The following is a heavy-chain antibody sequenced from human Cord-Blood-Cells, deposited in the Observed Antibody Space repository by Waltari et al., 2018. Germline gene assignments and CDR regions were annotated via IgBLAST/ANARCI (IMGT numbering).Heavy chain of an antibody. V-gene: IGHV5-51*03. CDR2: IYPGDSDT. J-gene: IGHJ6*02. CDR3: ARLEEYIVGAKYYYCGMDV. CDR1: GYSFTSYW. D-gene: IGHD1-26*01. Sequence: EVQLVQSGAEVKKPGESLKISCKGSGYSFTSYWIGWVRQMPGKGLDWMGIIYPGDSDTRYSPAFKGEGTRPADKSISTAYLQWSSLKASDTGMNYCARLEEYIVGAKYYYCGMDVWGQGTTVTVSS.